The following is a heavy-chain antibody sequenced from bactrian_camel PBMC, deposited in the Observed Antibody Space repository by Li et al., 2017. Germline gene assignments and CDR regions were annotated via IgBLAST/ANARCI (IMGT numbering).Heavy chain of an antibody. V-gene: IGHV3S1*01. Sequence: VQLVESGGGSVQAGGSLRLSCAPSTVRISTYCMSWFRQAPGKEREGVAAIAGDGAATYYADSVKGRFTISQDNAKNTVYLQMNSLKPEDTAMYYCAADQGSYDCYSGFRGADFGYWGQGTQVTVS. CDR2: IAGDGAAT. D-gene: IGHD3*01. CDR1: TVRISTYC. J-gene: IGHJ6*01. CDR3: AADQGSYDCYSGFRGADFGY.